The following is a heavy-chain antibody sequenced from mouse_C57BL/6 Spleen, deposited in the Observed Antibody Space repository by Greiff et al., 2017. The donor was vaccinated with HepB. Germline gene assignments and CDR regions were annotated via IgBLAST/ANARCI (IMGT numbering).Heavy chain of an antibody. CDR3: AREGAGTWYFDV. CDR2: IHPNSGST. CDR1: GYTFTSYW. Sequence: QVQLQQPGAELVKPGASVKLSCKASGYTFTSYWMHWVKQRPGQGLEWIGMIHPNSGSTNYNEKFKSKATLTVDKSSSTAYMQLSSLTSEDSAVDYCAREGAGTWYFDVWGTGTAVTVSS. V-gene: IGHV1-64*01. J-gene: IGHJ1*03. D-gene: IGHD4-1*01.